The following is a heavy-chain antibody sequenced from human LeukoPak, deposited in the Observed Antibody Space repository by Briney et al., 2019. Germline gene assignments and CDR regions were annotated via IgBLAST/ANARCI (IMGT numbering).Heavy chain of an antibody. CDR3: ARAQGIAVAGTFDY. J-gene: IGHJ4*02. CDR1: GYTFTGYY. V-gene: IGHV1-2*02. D-gene: IGHD6-19*01. CDR2: INPNSGGT. Sequence: ASVKVSCKASGYTFTGYYMHWVRQAPGQRLEWMGWINPNSGGTNYAQKFQGRVTMTRDTSISTAYMELSRLRSDDTAVYYCARAQGIAVAGTFDYWGQGTLVTVSS.